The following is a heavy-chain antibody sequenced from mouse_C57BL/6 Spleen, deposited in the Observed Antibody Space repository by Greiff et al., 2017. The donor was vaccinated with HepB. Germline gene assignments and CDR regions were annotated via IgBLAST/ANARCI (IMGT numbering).Heavy chain of an antibody. CDR1: GYAFSSYW. CDR2: IYPGDGDT. D-gene: IGHD1-1*01. J-gene: IGHJ1*03. Sequence: MQLQQSGAELVKPGASVKISCKASGYAFSSYWMNWVKQRPGKGLEWIGQIYPGDGDTNYNGKFKGKATLTADKSSSTAYLQLSSLTSEDSAVYFGARRGYGSSYDWYFDVWGTGTTVTVSS. V-gene: IGHV1-80*01. CDR3: ARRGYGSSYDWYFDV.